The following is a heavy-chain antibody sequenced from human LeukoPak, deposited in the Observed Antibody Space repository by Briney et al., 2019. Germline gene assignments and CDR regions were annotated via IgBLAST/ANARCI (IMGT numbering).Heavy chain of an antibody. J-gene: IGHJ4*02. D-gene: IGHD3-22*01. CDR2: IIPIFGTA. CDR3: ARGGYMIVVATFDY. Sequence: ASVKVSCKASGGTFSSYAISWVRQAPGQGLEWMGGIIPIFGTANYAQKFQGRVTITADESTSTAYMELSSLRSEDTAVYYCARGGYMIVVATFDYWGQGTLVTVSS. CDR1: GGTFSSYA. V-gene: IGHV1-69*01.